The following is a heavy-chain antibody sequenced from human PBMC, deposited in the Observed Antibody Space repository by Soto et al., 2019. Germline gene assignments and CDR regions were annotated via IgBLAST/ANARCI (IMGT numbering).Heavy chain of an antibody. V-gene: IGHV1-18*01. D-gene: IGHD3-10*01. J-gene: IGHJ4*02. CDR3: ARDRGTRITMVRGVIIDY. Sequence: ASVKVSCKASGYTFTSYGISWVLQAPGQGLEWMGWISAYNGNTNYAQKLQGRVTMTTDTSTSTAYMELRSLRSDDTAVYYCARDRGTRITMVRGVIIDYWGQGTLVTVSS. CDR1: GYTFTSYG. CDR2: ISAYNGNT.